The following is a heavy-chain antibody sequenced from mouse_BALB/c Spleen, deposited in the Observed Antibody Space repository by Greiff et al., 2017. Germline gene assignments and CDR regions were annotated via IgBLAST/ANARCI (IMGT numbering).Heavy chain of an antibody. Sequence: VKVEESGPGLVAPSQSLSITCTVSGFSLTSYGVHWVRQPPGKGLEWLGVIWAGGSTNYNSALMSRLSISKDNSKSQVFLKMNSLQTDDTAMYYCARAYGRGYAMDYWGQGTSVTVSS. CDR1: GFSLTSYG. D-gene: IGHD1-1*01. J-gene: IGHJ4*01. CDR2: IWAGGST. V-gene: IGHV2-9*02. CDR3: ARAYGRGYAMDY.